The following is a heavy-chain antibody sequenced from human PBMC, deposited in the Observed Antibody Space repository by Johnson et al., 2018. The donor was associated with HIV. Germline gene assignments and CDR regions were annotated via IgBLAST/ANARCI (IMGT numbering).Heavy chain of an antibody. CDR1: GFTFRSHA. Sequence: VQLVESGGGLVQPGGSLRLSCAASGFTFRSHAMHWVRQAPGKGLEWVSLISWDGGSTYYADSVKGRFTISRDNSKNSLYLLMNSLRAEDTALYYCARELTYYYGSGSYPSGLDAFDIWGQGTMVTVSS. D-gene: IGHD3-10*01. V-gene: IGHV3-43D*03. CDR3: ARELTYYYGSGSYPSGLDAFDI. J-gene: IGHJ3*02. CDR2: ISWDGGST.